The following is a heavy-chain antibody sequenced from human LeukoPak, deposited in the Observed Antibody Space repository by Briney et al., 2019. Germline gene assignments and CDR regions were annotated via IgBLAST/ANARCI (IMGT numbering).Heavy chain of an antibody. CDR2: ISYDGSNK. CDR3: ARTTSSGSYYGAFDI. D-gene: IGHD1-26*01. CDR1: GFTFSSYG. J-gene: IGHJ3*02. Sequence: GRSLRLSCAASGFTFSSYGMNWVRQAPGKGLEWVAVISYDGSNKYYADSVKGRFTISRDNAKNSLYLQMNSLRAEDTAVYYCARTTSSGSYYGAFDIWGQGTMVTVSS. V-gene: IGHV3-30*03.